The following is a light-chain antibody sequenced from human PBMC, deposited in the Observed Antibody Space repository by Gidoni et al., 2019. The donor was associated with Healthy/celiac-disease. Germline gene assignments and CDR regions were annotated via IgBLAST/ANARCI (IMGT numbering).Light chain of an antibody. CDR2: WAS. CDR1: QSVLYSSNNKNY. V-gene: IGKV4-1*01. Sequence: DIVMTKSPDSLAVSLGERATINCQSSQSVLYSSNNKNYLAWYQQKPGQPPKLLIYWASTREYGVPDRFSGSGSGTDFTLTISSLQAEDVAVYYCQQYYSTPMYTFGQGTKLEIK. CDR3: QQYYSTPMYT. J-gene: IGKJ2*01.